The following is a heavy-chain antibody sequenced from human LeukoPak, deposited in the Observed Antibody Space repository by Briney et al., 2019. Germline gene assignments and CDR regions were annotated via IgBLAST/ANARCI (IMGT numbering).Heavy chain of an antibody. CDR2: IYYSGST. CDR3: ARDRGLGTWFDP. V-gene: IGHV4-59*01. D-gene: IGHD1-1*01. CDR1: GGSISSYY. Sequence: SETLSLTCTVSGGSISSYYWSWIRQPPGKGLEWIGYIYYSGSTNYNPSLKSRVTISGDTSKNQFSLKLSSVTAADTAVYYCARDRGLGTWFDPWSQGTLVTVSS. J-gene: IGHJ5*02.